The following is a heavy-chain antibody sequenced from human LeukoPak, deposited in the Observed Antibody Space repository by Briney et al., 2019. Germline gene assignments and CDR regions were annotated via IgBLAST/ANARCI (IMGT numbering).Heavy chain of an antibody. Sequence: SEALSLTCAVYGGSFSGYYWSWIRQPPGKGLEWIGEINHSGSTNYNPSLKSRVTISVDTSKNQFSLKLSSVTAADTAVYYCARGWAALTNDAFDIWGQGTMVTVSS. V-gene: IGHV4-34*01. CDR3: ARGWAALTNDAFDI. D-gene: IGHD1-14*01. CDR1: GGSFSGYY. J-gene: IGHJ3*02. CDR2: INHSGST.